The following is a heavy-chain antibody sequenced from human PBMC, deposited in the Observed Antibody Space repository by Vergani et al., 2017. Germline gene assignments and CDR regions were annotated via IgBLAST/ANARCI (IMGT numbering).Heavy chain of an antibody. CDR3: ARHTTYTDS. D-gene: IGHD1-1*01. CDR1: EYSFGNYW. V-gene: IGHV5-51*01. J-gene: IGHJ4*02. Sequence: EVALVQSGPEIRKPGESVKIFCKGSEYSFGNYWIGWVRQMPGKGLEWMGIIYPADSDTRYSPSFQGQVTISADKSISTAFLQWDSLKASDTALYYCARHTTYTDSWGQGTLVTVSS. CDR2: IYPADSDT.